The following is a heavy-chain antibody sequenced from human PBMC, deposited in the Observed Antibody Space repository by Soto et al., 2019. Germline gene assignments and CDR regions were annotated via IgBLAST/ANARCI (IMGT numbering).Heavy chain of an antibody. J-gene: IGHJ5*02. V-gene: IGHV4-4*02. CDR1: GGSISSSNW. D-gene: IGHD3-22*01. Sequence: PSETLSLTCAVSGGSISSSNWWSWVRQPPGKGLEWIGQIYHSGSTNYNPSLKSRVTISVDKSKNQFSLKLSSVTAADTAVYYCARAVRGSTYYYDSSGSFWFDPWGQGTLVTAPQ. CDR2: IYHSGST. CDR3: ARAVRGSTYYYDSSGSFWFDP.